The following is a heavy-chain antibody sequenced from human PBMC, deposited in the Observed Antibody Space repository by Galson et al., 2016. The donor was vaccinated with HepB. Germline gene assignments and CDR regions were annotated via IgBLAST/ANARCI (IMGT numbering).Heavy chain of an antibody. CDR2: IYPADSDT. CDR1: GFTITSYW. CDR3: ARRSSDAFDI. Sequence: QSGAEVKKSGESLKISCKYSGFTITSYWIAWVRQMPGKGPECMGVIYPADSDTRYSPSFQGQVTMSADKSISTAYLQWSSLEASDTAMYYCARRSSDAFDIWGQGTMVTVSS. D-gene: IGHD3-10*01. J-gene: IGHJ3*02. V-gene: IGHV5-51*01.